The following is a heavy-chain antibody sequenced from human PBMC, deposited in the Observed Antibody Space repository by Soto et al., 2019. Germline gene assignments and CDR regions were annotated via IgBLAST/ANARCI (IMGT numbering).Heavy chain of an antibody. CDR1: GGSFSGYY. J-gene: IGHJ6*03. CDR3: VGEPVDLSWYMDV. CDR2: INHSGST. D-gene: IGHD1-26*01. Sequence: SETLSLTCAVYGGSFSGYYSSWIRPPPEKGLEWIGEINHSGSTNYNPSLKSRVTISVDTSKNQFSLKVSSVTAADTAVYYCVGEPVDLSWYMDVWGKGTTVTVSS. V-gene: IGHV4-34*01.